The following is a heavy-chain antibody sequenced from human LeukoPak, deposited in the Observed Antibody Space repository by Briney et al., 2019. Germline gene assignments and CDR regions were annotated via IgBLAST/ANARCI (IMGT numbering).Heavy chain of an antibody. Sequence: PGGSLRLSCAASGFTFSSYSMNWVRQAPGKGLEWVSSISSSSSYIYYADSVKGRFTISRDNAKNSLYLQMNSLRAEDTAVYYCARDRQYDFWSDYYTVYYYYGMDVWGQGTTVAVSS. V-gene: IGHV3-21*01. CDR2: ISSSSSYI. J-gene: IGHJ6*02. D-gene: IGHD3-3*01. CDR3: ARDRQYDFWSDYYTVYYYYGMDV. CDR1: GFTFSSYS.